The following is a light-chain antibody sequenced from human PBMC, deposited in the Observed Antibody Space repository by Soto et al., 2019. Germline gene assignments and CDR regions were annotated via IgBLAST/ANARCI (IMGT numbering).Light chain of an antibody. CDR3: SSYTSSSTPHVV. J-gene: IGLJ2*01. CDR2: EVT. CDR1: SSDVGGYKY. Sequence: QSALTQPASVSGSPGQSITISCTGTSSDVGGYKYVSWYQQHPGKAPKLIIYEVTNRPSGVSNRFSGSKSGNTASLTISGLQAEDEADYYCSSYTSSSTPHVVFGGGTKLTVL. V-gene: IGLV2-14*01.